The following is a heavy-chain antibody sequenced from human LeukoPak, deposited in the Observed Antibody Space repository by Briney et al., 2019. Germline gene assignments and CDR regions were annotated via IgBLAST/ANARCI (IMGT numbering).Heavy chain of an antibody. CDR1: GYTFSGYY. D-gene: IGHD3-22*01. J-gene: IGHJ4*02. V-gene: IGHV1-2*02. CDR3: ARAGYYDSSGYYHPFDY. Sequence: ASVKVSCKASGYTFSGYYIHWVRQAPGQGLEWMGWVNPNGSGTNYGQNFQGRVTMTRDTSISTAYMELRGLTPDDTAVYYCARAGYYDSSGYYHPFDYWGQGIVVTVSS. CDR2: VNPNGSGT.